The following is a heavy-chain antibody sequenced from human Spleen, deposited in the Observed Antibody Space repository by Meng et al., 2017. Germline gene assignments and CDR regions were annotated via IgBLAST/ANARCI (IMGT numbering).Heavy chain of an antibody. CDR3: ASRDGDKGDY. J-gene: IGHJ4*02. CDR1: GFTFSSYA. CDR2: ISSSGRII. Sequence: GESLKISCAASGFTFSSYAMSWVRQAPGKGLEWVSYISSSGRIIYYADSVKGRLTISRDNAKNSLYLEMNSLRAEDTAVYFCASRDGDKGDYWGQGTLVTVSS. D-gene: IGHD5-24*01. V-gene: IGHV3-48*04.